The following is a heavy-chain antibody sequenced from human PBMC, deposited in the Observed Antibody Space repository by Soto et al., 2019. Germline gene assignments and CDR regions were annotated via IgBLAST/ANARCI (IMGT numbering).Heavy chain of an antibody. CDR3: ARETRYSSSWYPRPIDY. V-gene: IGHV1-18*04. D-gene: IGHD6-13*01. Sequence: ASVKVSCKASGYTFTSYGISWVRQAPGQGLEWMGWISAYNGNTNDAQKLQGRVTMTTDTSTSTAYMELRSLRSDDTAVYYCARETRYSSSWYPRPIDYWGQGTLVTVSS. CDR1: GYTFTSYG. CDR2: ISAYNGNT. J-gene: IGHJ4*02.